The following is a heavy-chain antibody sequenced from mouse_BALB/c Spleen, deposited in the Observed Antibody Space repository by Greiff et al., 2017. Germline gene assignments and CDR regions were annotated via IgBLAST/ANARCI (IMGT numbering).Heavy chain of an antibody. D-gene: IGHD1-1*01. V-gene: IGHV1-9*01. CDR2: ILPGSGST. CDR3: ARYYGSSYDYAMDY. J-gene: IGHJ4*01. CDR1: GYTFTSYW. Sequence: QVQLQQSGPELVRPGASVKMSCKASGYTFTSYWIEWVKQRPGHGLEWIGEILPGSGSTNYNEKFKGKATFTADTSSNTAYMQLSSLTSEDSAVYYCARYYGSSYDYAMDYWGQGTSVTVSS.